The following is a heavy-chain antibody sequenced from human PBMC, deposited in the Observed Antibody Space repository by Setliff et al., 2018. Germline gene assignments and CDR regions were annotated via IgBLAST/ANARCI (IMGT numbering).Heavy chain of an antibody. J-gene: IGHJ6*03. CDR3: VREGVDSRSSTDYRYYMDV. D-gene: IGHD3-22*01. CDR2: TIPMFGSA. CDR1: GFRFTSFG. V-gene: IGHV1-69*05. Sequence: SVKVSCKTSGFRFTSFGISWVRQAPGQGLEWMGGTIPMFGSANYAQKFQGRVTIITDESTSTAFMQLSSLRSEDTAVYYCVREGVDSRSSTDYRYYMDVWGKGTTVTVSS.